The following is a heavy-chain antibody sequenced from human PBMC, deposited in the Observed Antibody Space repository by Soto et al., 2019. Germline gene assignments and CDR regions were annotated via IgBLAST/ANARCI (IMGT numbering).Heavy chain of an antibody. J-gene: IGHJ5*02. D-gene: IGHD3-16*01. CDR2: IIPILGIA. V-gene: IGHV1-69*08. CDR3: ARDEGARNGFDP. CDR1: GGTFSSYT. Sequence: QVQLVQSGAEVKKPGSSVKVSCKASGGTFSSYTISWVRQAPGQGLEWMGRIIPILGIANYAQKFQGRVTITADKSTSTAYMELSSLRSEDTAVYYCARDEGARNGFDPWCQGTLVTVSS.